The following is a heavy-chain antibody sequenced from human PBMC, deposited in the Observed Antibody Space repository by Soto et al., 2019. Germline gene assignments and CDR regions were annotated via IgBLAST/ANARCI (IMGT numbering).Heavy chain of an antibody. D-gene: IGHD4-17*01. CDR3: ARTFTVTTGENYYGMDV. Sequence: SETLSLTCTVSGGSISSSSYYWGWIRQPPGKGLEWIGSIYYSGSTYYNPSLKSRVTISVDTSKNQFSLKLSSVTAADTAVYYCARTFTVTTGENYYGMDVWGQGTTVTVSS. J-gene: IGHJ6*02. V-gene: IGHV4-39*01. CDR2: IYYSGST. CDR1: GGSISSSSYY.